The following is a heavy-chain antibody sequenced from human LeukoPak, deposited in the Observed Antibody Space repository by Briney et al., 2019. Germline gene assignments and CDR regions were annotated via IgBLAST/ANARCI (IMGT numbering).Heavy chain of an antibody. J-gene: IGHJ4*02. V-gene: IGHV4-59*01. CDR3: ASYDKTGYSSGFDY. D-gene: IGHD6-19*01. CDR1: GGSISSYY. Sequence: SETLSLICTVSGGSISSYYWSWIRQPPGKGLEWIGYIYYSGSTNYNPSLKSRVTISVDTSKNQFSLKLSSVTAADTAVYYCASYDKTGYSSGFDYWGQGTLVTVSS. CDR2: IYYSGST.